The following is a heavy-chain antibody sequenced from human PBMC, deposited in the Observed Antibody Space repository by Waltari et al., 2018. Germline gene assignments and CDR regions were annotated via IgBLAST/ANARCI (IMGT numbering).Heavy chain of an antibody. CDR2: INPSGGST. D-gene: IGHD3-3*01. Sequence: QVQLVQSGAEGKKPGASVKVSCKASGYTFTSYYMHWVRQAPGQGLEWMGRINPSGGSTIYSQKFQVRVTMTRDTSTSTVYMELSSLRSEYTAVYYCAREKRVRFYGYGMDVWGQGTTVTVSS. V-gene: IGHV1-46*01. CDR1: GYTFTSYY. J-gene: IGHJ6*02. CDR3: AREKRVRFYGYGMDV.